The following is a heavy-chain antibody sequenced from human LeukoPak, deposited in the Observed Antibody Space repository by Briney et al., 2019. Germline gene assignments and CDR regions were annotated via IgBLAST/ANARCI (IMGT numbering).Heavy chain of an antibody. Sequence: SGGSLRLSCAASGFTFDDYAMHWVRQAPGKGLEWVSLISWDGGSTYYADSVKGRLTISRDNSKNSLYLQMNSLRAEDTALYYCAKDGGSGSYYNGWFDPWGQGTLVTVSS. J-gene: IGHJ5*02. CDR2: ISWDGGST. V-gene: IGHV3-43D*04. D-gene: IGHD3-10*01. CDR3: AKDGGSGSYYNGWFDP. CDR1: GFTFDDYA.